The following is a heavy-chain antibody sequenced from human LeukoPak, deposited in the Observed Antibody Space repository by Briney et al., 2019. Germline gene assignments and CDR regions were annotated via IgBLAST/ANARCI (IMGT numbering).Heavy chain of an antibody. CDR1: GFTFSSYE. J-gene: IGHJ4*02. D-gene: IGHD3-9*01. Sequence: GSLRLSFAASGFTFSSYEMNWVRQAPGKALEWVANIKQDGSEKYYVDSAKGRFTISRDNAKNSLYLQMNSLRAEDTAVYYCARDPSLTGYYNDYWGQGTLVTVSS. V-gene: IGHV3-7*01. CDR2: IKQDGSEK. CDR3: ARDPSLTGYYNDY.